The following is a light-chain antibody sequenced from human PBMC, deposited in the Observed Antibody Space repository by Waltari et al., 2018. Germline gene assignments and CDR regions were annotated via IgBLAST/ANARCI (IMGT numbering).Light chain of an antibody. Sequence: SYELTQPPSVSVSPGQTARITCSGDALPKQYVYWYQQKSGQAPTLVMDKDRERPSGIPERFSGSSSGTTVTLTISGVQAEDEADYYCQSGDNSGTNRVLFGGGTKLTVL. CDR2: KDR. CDR1: ALPKQY. CDR3: QSGDNSGTNRVL. J-gene: IGLJ2*01. V-gene: IGLV3-25*03.